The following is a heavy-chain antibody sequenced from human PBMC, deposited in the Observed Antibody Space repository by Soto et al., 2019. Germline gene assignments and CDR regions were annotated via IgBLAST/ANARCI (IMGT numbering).Heavy chain of an antibody. V-gene: IGHV4-61*01. CDR2: IYYSGST. D-gene: IGHD2-15*01. CDR1: GGSVSSGSYY. J-gene: IGHJ4*02. Sequence: PSETLSLPCTVSGGSVSSGSYYWSWIRQPPGKGLEWIGYIYYSGSTNYNPSLKSRVTISVDTSKNQFSLKLSSVTSADTAVYYCATVGWRLPYFHYWGQGTLVTVCS. CDR3: ATVGWRLPYFHY.